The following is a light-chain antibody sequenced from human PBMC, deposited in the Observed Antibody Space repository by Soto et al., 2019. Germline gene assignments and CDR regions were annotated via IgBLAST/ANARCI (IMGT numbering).Light chain of an antibody. CDR2: EVS. CDR3: SSYTSSSTRNV. CDR1: SSDVGGYNY. J-gene: IGLJ2*01. Sequence: QPASVSGSPGQSITISCTGTSSDVGGYNYVSWYQQHPGKAPKLMIYEVSNRPSGVSNRFSGSKSGNTASLTISGLQAEDEADYYCSSYTSSSTRNVFGGGTKLTVL. V-gene: IGLV2-14*01.